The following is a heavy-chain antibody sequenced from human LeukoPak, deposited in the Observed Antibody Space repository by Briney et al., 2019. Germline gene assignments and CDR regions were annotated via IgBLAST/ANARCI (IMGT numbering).Heavy chain of an antibody. J-gene: IGHJ3*02. CDR2: ISWNSGSI. CDR1: GFTVSSND. Sequence: PGGSLRLSCAASGFTVSSNDMSWVRQAPGKGLEWVSGISWNSGSIGYADSVKGRFTISRDNAKNSLYLQMNSLRAEDTALYYCALGFPQLAHAFDIWGQGTMVTVSS. V-gene: IGHV3-9*01. D-gene: IGHD2-2*01. CDR3: ALGFPQLAHAFDI.